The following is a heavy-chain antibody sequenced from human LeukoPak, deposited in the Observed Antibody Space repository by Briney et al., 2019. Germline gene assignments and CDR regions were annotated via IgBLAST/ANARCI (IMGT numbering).Heavy chain of an antibody. CDR2: LWYDASNE. D-gene: IGHD1-26*01. Sequence: PGGSLRLSCAASGFTFSRYGMHWVRQAPGKGLEWVAVLWYDASNEYYADSVEGRFTISRDNSKNTLYLQMNSLRADDTGVYYCARDRIDSGSYFLDSWGQGTLVTVSS. V-gene: IGHV3-33*01. CDR1: GFTFSRYG. CDR3: ARDRIDSGSYFLDS. J-gene: IGHJ4*02.